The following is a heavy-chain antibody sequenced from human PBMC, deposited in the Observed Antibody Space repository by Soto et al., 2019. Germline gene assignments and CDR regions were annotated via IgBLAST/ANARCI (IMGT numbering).Heavy chain of an antibody. D-gene: IGHD3-10*01. J-gene: IGHJ5*02. CDR2: IIPILGIA. CDR1: GGTFSSYT. CDR3: ARDLSTYYYGSGSSLWFDP. Sequence: QVQLVQSGAEVQKPGSSVKVSCKASGGTFSSYTISWVRQAPGQGLEWMGRIIPILGIANYAQKFQGRVTITADKSTSTAYMELSSLRSEDTAVYYCARDLSTYYYGSGSSLWFDPWGQGTLVTVSS. V-gene: IGHV1-69*08.